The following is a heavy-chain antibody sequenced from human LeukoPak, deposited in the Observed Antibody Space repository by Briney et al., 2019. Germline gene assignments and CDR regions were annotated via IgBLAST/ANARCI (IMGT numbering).Heavy chain of an antibody. CDR2: IYYSGST. Sequence: SETLSLTCSVSAYSISSGFFWGWIRQPPGKGLEWIGYIYYSGSTYYNPSLKSRVTISVDTSKNQFSLKLSSVTAADTAVYYCARGGYQLQASDYWGQGTLVTVSS. CDR3: ARGGYQLQASDY. J-gene: IGHJ4*01. D-gene: IGHD2-2*01. V-gene: IGHV4-30-4*08. CDR1: AYSISSGFF.